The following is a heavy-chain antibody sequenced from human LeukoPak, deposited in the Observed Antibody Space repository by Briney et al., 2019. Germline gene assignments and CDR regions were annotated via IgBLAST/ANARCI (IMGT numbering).Heavy chain of an antibody. CDR2: INHSGST. CDR3: ARVYGYCSGGSCYPRNYYFDY. V-gene: IGHV4-34*01. Sequence: SETLSLTCAVYGGSFSGYYWSWIRQPPGKGLEWIREINHSGSTNYNPSLKSRVTISVDTSKNQFSLKLSSVTAADTAVYYCARVYGYCSGGSCYPRNYYFDYWGQGTLVTVSS. D-gene: IGHD2-15*01. CDR1: GGSFSGYY. J-gene: IGHJ4*02.